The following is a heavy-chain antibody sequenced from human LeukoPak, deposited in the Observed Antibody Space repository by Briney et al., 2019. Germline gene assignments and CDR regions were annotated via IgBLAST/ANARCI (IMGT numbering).Heavy chain of an antibody. CDR3: VTPRDLSGGYFDL. Sequence: ASVKVSCKASGYTFTAYYIHWVRQAPGQGLEWMGWINPNSGTTHYAQKFQGGVTMTRDTSISTAYMELSRLRSVDTAVYYCVTPRDLSGGYFDLWGRGTLVTVSS. V-gene: IGHV1-2*02. CDR1: GYTFTAYY. CDR2: INPNSGTT. D-gene: IGHD1-14*01. J-gene: IGHJ2*01.